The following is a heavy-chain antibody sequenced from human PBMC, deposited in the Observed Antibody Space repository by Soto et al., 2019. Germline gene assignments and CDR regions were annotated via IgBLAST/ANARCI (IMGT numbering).Heavy chain of an antibody. J-gene: IGHJ4*02. CDR3: ARDLTYYDFWSGYTPLGY. V-gene: IGHV1-18*04. Sequence: ASVKVSCKASGYTFTSYGISWVRQAPGQGLEWMGWISAYNGNTNYAQKHQGRVTMTTDTSTSTAYMELRSLRSDDTAVYYCARDLTYYDFWSGYTPLGYWGQGTLVTVSS. D-gene: IGHD3-3*01. CDR2: ISAYNGNT. CDR1: GYTFTSYG.